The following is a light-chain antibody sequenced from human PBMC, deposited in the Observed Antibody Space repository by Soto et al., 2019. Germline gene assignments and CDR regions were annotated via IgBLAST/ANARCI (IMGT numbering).Light chain of an antibody. CDR1: QTISTA. CDR3: QQSYSTPRT. CDR2: AAS. Sequence: DIQMTQSPSSLSASVGDRVTIICRASQTISTALNWYQQKSGKAPKFLISAASRLQSGVPSRFSGSGSGTVFTLTISSLQPEDFATYYCQQSYSTPRTFGQGTKVDIK. V-gene: IGKV1-39*01. J-gene: IGKJ1*01.